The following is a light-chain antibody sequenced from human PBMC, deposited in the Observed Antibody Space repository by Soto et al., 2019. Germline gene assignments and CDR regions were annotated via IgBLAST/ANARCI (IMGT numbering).Light chain of an antibody. CDR1: SSDVGGYNY. CDR2: DVS. CDR3: SSYTSSSTLV. V-gene: IGLV2-14*01. Sequence: QSALTQPASVSGSPGQSITISYTGTSSDVGGYNYVSWYQQHPGKAPKFMIYDVSNRPSGVSNRFSGSKSGNTASLTISGLQAEDEADYYCSSYTSSSTLVFGGGTKLTVL. J-gene: IGLJ2*01.